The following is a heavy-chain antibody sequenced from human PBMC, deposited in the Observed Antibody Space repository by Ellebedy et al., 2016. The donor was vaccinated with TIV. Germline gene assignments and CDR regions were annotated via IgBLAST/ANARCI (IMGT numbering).Heavy chain of an antibody. CDR2: IKSKTDGGTT. V-gene: IGHV3-15*01. CDR1: GLTFSNAW. J-gene: IGHJ4*02. Sequence: GEPLKISCAASGLTFSNAWVTWVRQAPGKGLEWVGRIKSKTDGGTTAYAAPVTDRFTISRDDSKNTLYLQMSSLKTEDTAVYYCTTPRLSGTDFDYWGQGTLVTVSS. CDR3: TTPRLSGTDFDY. D-gene: IGHD3-9*01.